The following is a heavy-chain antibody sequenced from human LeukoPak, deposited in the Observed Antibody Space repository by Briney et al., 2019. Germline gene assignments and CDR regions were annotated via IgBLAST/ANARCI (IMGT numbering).Heavy chain of an antibody. CDR1: GFTFSDYA. CDR3: AREETGAFDL. CDR2: IWYDGSNE. Sequence: GRSLRLSCAASGFTFSDYAMHWVRQAPGKGLEWVAVIWYDGSNEKYADSVKGQFTISRDNSKNTLYLQMNSLRAEDMAMYYCAREETGAFDLWGLGTMVTVSS. D-gene: IGHD3-9*01. V-gene: IGHV3-33*01. J-gene: IGHJ3*01.